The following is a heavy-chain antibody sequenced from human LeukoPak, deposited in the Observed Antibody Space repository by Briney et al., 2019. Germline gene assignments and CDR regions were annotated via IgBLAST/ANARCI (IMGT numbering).Heavy chain of an antibody. J-gene: IGHJ4*02. CDR1: GGSISSYY. V-gene: IGHV4-59*12. Sequence: SETLSLTCTVSGGSISSYYWSWIRQPPGKGLEWIGYIYYSGSTNYNPSLKSRVTISVDTSKNQFSLKLFSVTAVDTAVYYCARVDIVTVPSANFDCWGQGTLVTVSS. D-gene: IGHD2-15*01. CDR2: IYYSGST. CDR3: ARVDIVTVPSANFDC.